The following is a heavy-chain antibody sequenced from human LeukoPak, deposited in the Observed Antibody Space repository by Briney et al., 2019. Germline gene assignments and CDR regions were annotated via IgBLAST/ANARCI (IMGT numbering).Heavy chain of an antibody. CDR3: ARHPRKDIVVVPAAIPFDY. Sequence: KPSETLSLTCTVSGGSISSSSYYWGWIRQPPGKGLEWIGSIYYSGSTYYNPSLKSRVTISVDTSKNQFSLKLSSVTAADTAVYYCARHPRKDIVVVPAAIPFDYWGQGTLVTVSS. J-gene: IGHJ4*02. CDR1: GGSISSSSYY. D-gene: IGHD2-2*01. V-gene: IGHV4-39*01. CDR2: IYYSGST.